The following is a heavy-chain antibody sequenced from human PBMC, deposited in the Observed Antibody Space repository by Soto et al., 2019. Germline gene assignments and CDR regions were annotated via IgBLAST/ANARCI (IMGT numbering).Heavy chain of an antibody. CDR2: IIPIFGTA. Sequence: QVQLVQSGAEVKKPGSSVKVSCKASGGTFSSYAISWVRQAPGQGLEWMGGIIPIFGTANYAQKFQGRVTITADESTSTAYMELSSLRSEDTAVYYCARLYDYVEGGGMDVWGQGTTVTVSS. CDR3: ARLYDYVEGGGMDV. CDR1: GGTFSSYA. D-gene: IGHD3-16*01. V-gene: IGHV1-69*12. J-gene: IGHJ6*02.